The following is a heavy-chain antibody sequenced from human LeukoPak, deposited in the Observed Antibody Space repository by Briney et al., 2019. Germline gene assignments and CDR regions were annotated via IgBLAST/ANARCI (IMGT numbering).Heavy chain of an antibody. V-gene: IGHV3-74*01. J-gene: IGHJ4*02. CDR2: INSDGSST. CDR1: GSTFSSYW. Sequence: GGSLRLSCAASGSTFSSYWMHWVRQTPGKGLVWVSRINSDGSSTVSADSVKGRFTISRDNAMNTLYLQMNSLRAEDTAVYYCARALRSPSDTNIAIDYWGQGTLVTVSS. CDR3: ARALRSPSDTNIAIDY.